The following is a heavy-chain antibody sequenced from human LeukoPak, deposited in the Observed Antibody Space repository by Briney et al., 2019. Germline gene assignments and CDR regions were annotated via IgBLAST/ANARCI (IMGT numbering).Heavy chain of an antibody. V-gene: IGHV3-7*03. Sequence: GGSLRLSRAASRFNFNNYWMSWVRQAPGRGLEWVANIKEDGTVKYYVDSVKGRFIISRDNAKNSQYLQINSLRAEDTAIYYCARIGYRSSSFDYWGQGTLVTVSS. CDR2: IKEDGTVK. CDR3: ARIGYRSSSFDY. CDR1: RFNFNNYW. D-gene: IGHD6-6*01. J-gene: IGHJ4*02.